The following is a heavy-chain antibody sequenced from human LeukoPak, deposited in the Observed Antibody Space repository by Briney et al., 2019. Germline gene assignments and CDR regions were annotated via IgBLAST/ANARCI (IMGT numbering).Heavy chain of an antibody. V-gene: IGHV3-23*01. Sequence: GGSLRLSCAASGFTFSSYAMMWVRQAPGKGLEWVSTISGSGDSTQFADSAKGRFTISRDNFKSTLYLQMNSLKAEDTAIYYCAKNAPATAGIHYWGQGTMVTVSS. J-gene: IGHJ4*02. CDR1: GFTFSSYA. D-gene: IGHD1-1*01. CDR2: ISGSGDST. CDR3: AKNAPATAGIHY.